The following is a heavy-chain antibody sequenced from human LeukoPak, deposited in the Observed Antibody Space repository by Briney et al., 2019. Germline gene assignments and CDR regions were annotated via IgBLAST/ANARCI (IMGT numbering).Heavy chain of an antibody. CDR1: GYSISSGYY. Sequence: SETLSLTCTVSGYSISSGYYWGWIRPPPGKGLEWIGSIYHSGSTYYNPSLKSRVTISVDTSKNQFSLKLSSVTAADTAVYYCARDTPPPDYWGQGTLVTVSS. CDR3: ARDTPPPDY. J-gene: IGHJ4*02. CDR2: IYHSGST. V-gene: IGHV4-38-2*02.